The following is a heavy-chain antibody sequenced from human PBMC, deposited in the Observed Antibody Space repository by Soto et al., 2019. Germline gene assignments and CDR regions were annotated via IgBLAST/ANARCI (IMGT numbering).Heavy chain of an antibody. Sequence: GGSLGLSCAASGVTFRSYAMHGVRQAPGKGLEWVAVISYDGSNKYYADSVKGRFTISRDNSKNTLYLQMNSLRAEDTAVYYCARDFRGINCSSTSCYYYYGMDVWGQGTTVTVSS. CDR2: ISYDGSNK. D-gene: IGHD2-2*01. J-gene: IGHJ6*02. V-gene: IGHV3-30-3*01. CDR3: ARDFRGINCSSTSCYYYYGMDV. CDR1: GVTFRSYA.